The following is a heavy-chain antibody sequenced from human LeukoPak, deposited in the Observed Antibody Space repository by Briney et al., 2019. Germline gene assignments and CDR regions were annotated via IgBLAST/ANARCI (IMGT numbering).Heavy chain of an antibody. Sequence: ASVKVSCKASGGTFSSYAISWVRQAPGQGLEWMGRIIPILGIANYAQKFQGRVTITADKSTSTAYMELSSLRSEDTAVYYCARGDSGYDDAFDIWGQGTMVTVSS. D-gene: IGHD5-12*01. V-gene: IGHV1-69*04. CDR3: ARGDSGYDDAFDI. J-gene: IGHJ3*02. CDR2: IIPILGIA. CDR1: GGTFSSYA.